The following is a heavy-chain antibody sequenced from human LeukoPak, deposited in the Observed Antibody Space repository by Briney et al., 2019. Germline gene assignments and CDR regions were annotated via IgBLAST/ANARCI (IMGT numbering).Heavy chain of an antibody. Sequence: GGSLRLSCAASGFTFSSYAMSWVRQAPGKGLEWVANIKQDGSEKYYVDSVKGRFTISRDNAKNSLYLQMNSLRAEDTAVYYCARSPLWFGERYFDYWGQGTLVTVSS. V-gene: IGHV3-7*01. J-gene: IGHJ4*02. CDR3: ARSPLWFGERYFDY. D-gene: IGHD3-10*01. CDR1: GFTFSSYA. CDR2: IKQDGSEK.